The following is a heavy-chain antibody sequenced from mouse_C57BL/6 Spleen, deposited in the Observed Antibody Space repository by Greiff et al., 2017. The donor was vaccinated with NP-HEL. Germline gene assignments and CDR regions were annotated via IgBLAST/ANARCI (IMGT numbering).Heavy chain of an antibody. V-gene: IGHV1-80*01. CDR2: IYPGDGDT. CDR1: GYAFSSYW. CDR3: ARWGFNYDDYAMDY. Sequence: QVQLKESGAELVKPGASVKISCKASGYAFSSYWMNWVKQRPGQGLAWIGQIYPGDGDTNYNGKFTGKATLTADQSSSTAYMQLSSLTSEDSAVYFCARWGFNYDDYAMDYWGQGTSVTVSS. D-gene: IGHD2-4*01. J-gene: IGHJ4*01.